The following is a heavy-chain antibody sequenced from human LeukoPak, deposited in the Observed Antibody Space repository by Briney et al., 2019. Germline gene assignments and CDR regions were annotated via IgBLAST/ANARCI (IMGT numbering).Heavy chain of an antibody. J-gene: IGHJ6*02. D-gene: IGHD1-26*01. CDR3: AKDREYSGSYRPGPTRYYYGMDV. CDR2: ISGSNAST. Sequence: GRSLRLSCAASGFTFSSYAMSWVRQSPGKRLQWGAAISGSNASTYYADSVKGRFTISRDNSKNTLYLQMNSLRDEDTAVFYCAKDREYSGSYRPGPTRYYYGMDVWGQGTTVTVSS. V-gene: IGHV3-23*01. CDR1: GFTFSSYA.